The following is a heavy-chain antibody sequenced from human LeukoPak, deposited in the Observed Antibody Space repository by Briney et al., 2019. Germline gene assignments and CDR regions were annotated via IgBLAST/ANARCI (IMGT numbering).Heavy chain of an antibody. CDR1: GGTFSSYA. J-gene: IGHJ4*02. CDR2: IIPILGIA. V-gene: IGHV1-69*04. Sequence: SVKVSCKASGGTFSSYAISWVRPAPGQGLEWMGRIIPILGIANYAQKFQGRVAITADKSTSTAYMELSSLRSEDTAVYYCARDPGYCSGGSCYPMDESYYWGQGTLVTVSS. D-gene: IGHD2-15*01. CDR3: ARDPGYCSGGSCYPMDESYY.